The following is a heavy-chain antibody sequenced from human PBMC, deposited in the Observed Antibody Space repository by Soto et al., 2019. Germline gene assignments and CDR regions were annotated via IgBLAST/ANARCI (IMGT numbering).Heavy chain of an antibody. D-gene: IGHD6-13*01. V-gene: IGHV4-39*01. CDR2: IYYSGST. CDR3: DGYVAAASVGMDV. Sequence: QLQLQESGPGLVKPSETLSLTCTVSGGSISSSSYYWGWIRQPPGEGLEWIGSIYYSGSTYYNPSLKSRVTISVDTSKNQFSLKLSSVTAADTAVYYCDGYVAAASVGMDVWGQGTTVTVSS. J-gene: IGHJ6*02. CDR1: GGSISSSSYY.